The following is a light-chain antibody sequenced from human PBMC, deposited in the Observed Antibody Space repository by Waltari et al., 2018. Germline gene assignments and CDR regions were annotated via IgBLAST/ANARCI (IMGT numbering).Light chain of an antibody. Sequence: QSVLTQPPSASGTPGQRVTISCSGSSSNIGVNYVYWYQQLPGRAPKLLIYRNNQRPSGVPDRFSGSKSGPSASLAISGLRSEDEADYYCAAWDDSLYALGTGTKVSVL. CDR1: SSNIGVNY. CDR2: RNN. V-gene: IGLV1-47*01. J-gene: IGLJ1*01. CDR3: AAWDDSLYA.